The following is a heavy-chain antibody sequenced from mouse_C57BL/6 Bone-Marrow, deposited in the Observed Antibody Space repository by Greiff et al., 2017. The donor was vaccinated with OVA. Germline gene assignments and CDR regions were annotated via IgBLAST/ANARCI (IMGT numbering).Heavy chain of an antibody. V-gene: IGHV1-55*01. CDR3: ARYGYSNYYFDY. CDR1: GYTFTSYW. D-gene: IGHD2-5*01. CDR2: IYPGSGST. Sequence: QVQLQQPGAELVKPGASVKMSCKASGYTFTSYWITWVKQRPGQGLEWIGDIYPGSGSTNYNEKFKSKATLTVDTSSSTAYMQLSSLTSEDSAVYDCARYGYSNYYFDYWGQGTTLTVSS. J-gene: IGHJ2*01.